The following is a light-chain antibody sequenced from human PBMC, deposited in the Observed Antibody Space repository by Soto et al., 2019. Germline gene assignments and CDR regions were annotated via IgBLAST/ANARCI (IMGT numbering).Light chain of an antibody. CDR3: SSYTSSSTWV. CDR2: EVN. V-gene: IGLV2-14*01. CDR1: SSDVGVYKY. Sequence: QSALTQPASVSGSPGQSITISCTGTSSDVGVYKYVSWYQQHPGKAPKLMIYEVNNRPSGVSNRFSGSKSGNTASLSISGLQAEDEADYYCSSYTSSSTWVFGGGTKVTVL. J-gene: IGLJ3*02.